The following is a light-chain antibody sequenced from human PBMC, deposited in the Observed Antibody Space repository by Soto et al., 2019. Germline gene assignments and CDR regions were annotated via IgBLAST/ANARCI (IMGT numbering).Light chain of an antibody. CDR2: EVS. V-gene: IGLV2-14*01. J-gene: IGLJ1*01. Sequence: ALTQPASVSGSPGQSITISCTGASSDVGGYNYVSWYQQHPGKAPKLMIYEVSNRPSGVSNRFSGSKSGNTASLTISGLQSEDEADYYCSSYTDSRTYVFGTGTKVTVL. CDR3: SSYTDSRTYV. CDR1: SSDVGGYNY.